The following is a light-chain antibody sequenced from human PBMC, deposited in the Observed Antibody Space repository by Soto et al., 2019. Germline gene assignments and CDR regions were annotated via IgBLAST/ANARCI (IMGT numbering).Light chain of an antibody. J-gene: IGLJ1*01. Sequence: QSVLTQPASVSGSPGQSITSSCTGTSSDIGAYNYVSWYQQHPGKAPKLLIYEVTNRPSGVSDRFSGSKSGNTASLTISGLQAEDEANYYCNSYITLSNRVFGTGTKVNV. CDR1: SSDIGAYNY. CDR2: EVT. V-gene: IGLV2-14*01. CDR3: NSYITLSNRV.